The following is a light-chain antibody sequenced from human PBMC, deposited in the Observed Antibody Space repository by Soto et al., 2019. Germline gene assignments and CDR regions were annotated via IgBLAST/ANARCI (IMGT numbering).Light chain of an antibody. CDR1: QSVSSN. CDR3: QQYNNWPVT. J-gene: IGKJ1*01. Sequence: EIVMTQSPATLSVSPGERATLSCRASQSVSSNLAWYQQKPGQAPRLLIYGASTRATGIPARFSGSGSGTEFTLTISSLQSEDFAVYHCQQYNNWPVTFGQGTKV. V-gene: IGKV3-15*01. CDR2: GAS.